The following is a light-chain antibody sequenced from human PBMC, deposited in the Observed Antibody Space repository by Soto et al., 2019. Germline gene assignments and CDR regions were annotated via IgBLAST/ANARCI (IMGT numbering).Light chain of an antibody. V-gene: IGKV3-15*01. CDR2: GAS. Sequence: EIVMTQSPAILSVSPGERVTLSCRASQSVSNTLAWYQHKPGLSARLLIYGASTRATGIPARFSGSGSGTEFTLTITSLQPEDFAVYYCQQYNYLITFGQGTRLEIK. CDR3: QQYNYLIT. CDR1: QSVSNT. J-gene: IGKJ5*01.